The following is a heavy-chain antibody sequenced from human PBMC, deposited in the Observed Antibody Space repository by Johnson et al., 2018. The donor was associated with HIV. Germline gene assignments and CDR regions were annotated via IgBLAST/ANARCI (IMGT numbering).Heavy chain of an antibody. V-gene: IGHV3-9*01. Sequence: QLVESGGGLVQPGRSLRLSCAASGFTFDDYAMHWVRQAPGKGLEWVSGISWNSGRIAYADSVKGRFTISRDNAKNSLYLQMNSLRAEDTALYYCARGGLGYQNIHDAFDVWGQGTMVTVSS. D-gene: IGHD2-2*01. CDR2: ISWNSGRI. J-gene: IGHJ3*01. CDR1: GFTFDDYA. CDR3: ARGGLGYQNIHDAFDV.